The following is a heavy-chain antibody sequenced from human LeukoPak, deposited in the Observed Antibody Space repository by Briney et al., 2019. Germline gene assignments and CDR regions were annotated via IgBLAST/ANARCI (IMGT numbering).Heavy chain of an antibody. CDR1: GYTFAKYA. CDR2: INAGNGNT. V-gene: IGHV1-3*01. Sequence: ASVKVSCKASGYTFAKYAIHWVRQAPGQRLEWMGWINAGNGNTRYSQKFQGGVTITRDTSASTAYMELSSLRSEDTAVYYCARGIPYDFWSGYYTRYYYYGMDVWGQGTTVTVSS. D-gene: IGHD3-3*01. CDR3: ARGIPYDFWSGYYTRYYYYGMDV. J-gene: IGHJ6*02.